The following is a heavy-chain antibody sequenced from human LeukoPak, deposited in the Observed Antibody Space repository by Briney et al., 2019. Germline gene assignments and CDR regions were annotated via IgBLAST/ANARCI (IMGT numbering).Heavy chain of an antibody. CDR1: RFTFSSYA. V-gene: IGHV3-23*01. J-gene: IGHJ4*02. CDR2: ISGSGSST. CDR3: ARFVVVPAAIRYFDY. Sequence: GGSLRLSCAASRFTFSSYAMSWVRQAPGKGLEWVSAISGSGSSTYYADSVKGRFTISRDNSKNSLYLQMNSLRAEDTAVYYCARFVVVPAAIRYFDYWGQGTLVTVSS. D-gene: IGHD2-2*02.